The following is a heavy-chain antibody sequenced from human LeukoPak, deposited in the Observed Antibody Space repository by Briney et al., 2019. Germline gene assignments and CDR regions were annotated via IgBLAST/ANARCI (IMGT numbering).Heavy chain of an antibody. CDR1: GGSISSGSYY. Sequence: PSQTLSLTCTVSGGSISSGSYYWSWIRQPAGKGLEWIGRIYTSGSTNYNPSLKSRVTISVDTSKNQFSLKLRSVTAADTAVYYCARKFGTGWFFDYWGRGTLVTVSS. CDR3: ARKFGTGWFFDY. D-gene: IGHD6-19*01. CDR2: IYTSGST. V-gene: IGHV4-61*02. J-gene: IGHJ4*02.